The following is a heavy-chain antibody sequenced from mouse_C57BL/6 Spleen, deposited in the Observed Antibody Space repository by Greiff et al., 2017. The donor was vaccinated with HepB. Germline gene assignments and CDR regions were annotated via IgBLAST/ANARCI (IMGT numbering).Heavy chain of an antibody. V-gene: IGHV3-6*01. Sequence: EVQLQQSGPGLVKPSQSLSLTCSVTGYSITSGYYWNWIRQFPGNKLEWMGYISYDGSNNYNPSLKNRISITRDTSKNQFFLKLNSVTTEDTATYYCAREGGDYDRGDYWGQGTTLTVSS. CDR1: GYSITSGYY. D-gene: IGHD2-4*01. CDR3: AREGGDYDRGDY. J-gene: IGHJ2*01. CDR2: ISYDGSN.